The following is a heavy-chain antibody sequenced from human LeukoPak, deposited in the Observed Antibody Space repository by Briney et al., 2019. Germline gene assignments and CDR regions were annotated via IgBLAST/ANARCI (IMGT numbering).Heavy chain of an antibody. CDR1: GFTFNSYA. CDR3: ARGRSSPLPLDY. D-gene: IGHD6-13*01. J-gene: IGHJ4*02. CDR2: ISYGGSNK. V-gene: IGHV3-30-3*01. Sequence: GGSLRLSCAASGFTFNSYAMHWVRQAPGKGLEWVAVISYGGSNKYYADSVKGRFTISRDNSKNTLYLQMNSLRAEDTAVYYCARGRSSPLPLDYWGQGTLVTVSS.